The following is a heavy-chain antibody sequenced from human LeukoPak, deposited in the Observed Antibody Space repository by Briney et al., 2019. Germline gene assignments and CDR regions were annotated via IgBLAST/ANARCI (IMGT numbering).Heavy chain of an antibody. V-gene: IGHV3-23*01. CDR2: IGGGGVRT. J-gene: IGHJ4*02. Sequence: GGSLRLSCAVSGFSFSDHNMNWVRQAPGKGLEWVSAIGGGGVRTYYADSVKGRFTISRDNSKDTLFLQMNSLRAEDTAVYYCAKASRQGAVASPLDYWGQGTLVTVSS. D-gene: IGHD6-19*01. CDR3: AKASRQGAVASPLDY. CDR1: GFSFSDHN.